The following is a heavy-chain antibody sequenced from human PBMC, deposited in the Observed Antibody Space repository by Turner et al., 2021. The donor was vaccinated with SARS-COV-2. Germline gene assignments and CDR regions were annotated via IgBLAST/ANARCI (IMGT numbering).Heavy chain of an antibody. CDR2: IRGSGGNT. J-gene: IGHJ3*02. V-gene: IGHV3-23*01. D-gene: IGHD5-12*01. Sequence: VHLLRSGRGFLQPSGSLRLACAASGFTFSNYAICWVRQTPGKGLEWVSAIRGSGGNTLYADSVKGQVTISRDNSKNTVYLQMNSLRAEDTAVYYCVVPADVMWATIGAFDIWGQGTMVTVSS. CDR1: GFTFSNYA. CDR3: VVPADVMWATIGAFDI.